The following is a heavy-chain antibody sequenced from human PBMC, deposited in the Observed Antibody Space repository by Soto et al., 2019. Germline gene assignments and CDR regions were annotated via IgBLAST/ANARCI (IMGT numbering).Heavy chain of an antibody. D-gene: IGHD6-19*01. Sequence: EVQLVQSGGGLVQPGGSLRLSCAVSEFNVGNNYMSWVRQTPEKGLEWVSVIYSRGATYHADSVKGRFTISRDSSKTTLYLQMNSLRDEDTAVYYCATAPSAFFDYWGQGALVTVSS. CDR1: EFNVGNNY. CDR3: ATAPSAFFDY. CDR2: IYSRGAT. V-gene: IGHV3-66*01. J-gene: IGHJ4*02.